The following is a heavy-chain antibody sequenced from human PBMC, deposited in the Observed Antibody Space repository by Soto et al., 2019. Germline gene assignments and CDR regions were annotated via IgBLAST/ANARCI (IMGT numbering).Heavy chain of an antibody. Sequence: EVQLVQSGAEVKKPGESLKISCKGSGYSFTSYWIGWVRQMPGKGLEWMGIIYPGDSDTRYSPSFQGQVTISADKSIXPAYRQWSSLKASDTAMYYCARRSVVATTGGAFDIWGQGTMVTVSS. D-gene: IGHD5-12*01. J-gene: IGHJ3*02. V-gene: IGHV5-51*03. CDR3: ARRSVVATTGGAFDI. CDR1: GYSFTSYW. CDR2: IYPGDSDT.